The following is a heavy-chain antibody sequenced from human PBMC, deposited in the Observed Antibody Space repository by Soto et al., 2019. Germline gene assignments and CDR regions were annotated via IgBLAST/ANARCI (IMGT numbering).Heavy chain of an antibody. J-gene: IGHJ4*02. CDR3: ARDYRPTYYYDSGGYYPPTYFDS. V-gene: IGHV4-39*07. CDR2: GYHGGNT. Sequence: SETLSLTCTVSGGPISSNSYYWAWIRQPPGKGLEWIGSGYHGGNTYYNPSHKSRVTISVDTSTDQFSLRLNSVTAADTAVYFCARDYRPTYYYDSGGYYPPTYFDSWGQGALVTASS. CDR1: GGPISSNSYY. D-gene: IGHD3-22*01.